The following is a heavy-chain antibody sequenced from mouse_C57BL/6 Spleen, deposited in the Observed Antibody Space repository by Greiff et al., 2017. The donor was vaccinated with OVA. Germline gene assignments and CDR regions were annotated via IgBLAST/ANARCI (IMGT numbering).Heavy chain of an antibody. CDR2: INPSNGGT. J-gene: IGHJ4*01. V-gene: IGHV1-53*01. D-gene: IGHD2-1*01. Sequence: VQLKQSGTELVKPGASVKLSCKASGYTFTSYWMHWVKQRPVQGLEWIGNINPSNGGTNYNEKFKSKATLTVDKSSSTAYMQLSSLTSEDSAVYYCASLGLLWSFYAMDYWGQGTSVTVSS. CDR1: GYTFTSYW. CDR3: ASLGLLWSFYAMDY.